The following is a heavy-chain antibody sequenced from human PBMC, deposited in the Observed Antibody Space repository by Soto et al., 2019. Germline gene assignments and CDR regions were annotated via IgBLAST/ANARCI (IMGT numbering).Heavy chain of an antibody. Sequence: QVQVVESGGGVVQPGRSLRLSCAASGFSVSDYPLHWVRQAPGKGLEWVAVMFRDENNKRYADSVKGRFTISRDNSKNALYLPMDSIRADDTAVYYCAKSTANWGQGTLVTVSS. CDR2: MFRDENNK. CDR1: GFSVSDYP. CDR3: AKSTAN. V-gene: IGHV3-30-3*02. J-gene: IGHJ4*02.